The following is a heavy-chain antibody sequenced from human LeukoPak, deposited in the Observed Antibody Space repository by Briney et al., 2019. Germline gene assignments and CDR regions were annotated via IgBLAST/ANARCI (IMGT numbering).Heavy chain of an antibody. CDR2: ITPILGIA. CDR3: ARYGDYSLGGMDV. D-gene: IGHD4-17*01. Sequence: GASVKVSCKASGGTFSSYAISWVRQAPGQGLEWMGRITPILGIANYAQKFQGRVTITADKSTSTAYMELSSLRSEDTAVYYCARYGDYSLGGMDVWGQGTTVTVSS. J-gene: IGHJ6*02. V-gene: IGHV1-69*04. CDR1: GGTFSSYA.